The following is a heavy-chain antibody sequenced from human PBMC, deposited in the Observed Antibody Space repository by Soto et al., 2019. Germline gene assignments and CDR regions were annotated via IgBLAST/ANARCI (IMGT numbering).Heavy chain of an antibody. CDR2: IYYSGST. Sequence: SETLSLTCTVSGGSISSYYWSWIRQPPGKGLEWIGYIYYSGSTNYNPSLKSRVTISVDTSKNQFSLKLSSVTAADTAVYYCARDNAWFGELYYGMDVWGPATTVTGS. CDR3: ARDNAWFGELYYGMDV. CDR1: GGSISSYY. J-gene: IGHJ6*02. V-gene: IGHV4-59*01. D-gene: IGHD3-10*01.